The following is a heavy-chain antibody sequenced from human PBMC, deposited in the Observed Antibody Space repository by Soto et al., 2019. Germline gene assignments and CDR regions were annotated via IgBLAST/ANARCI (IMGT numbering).Heavy chain of an antibody. Sequence: SEILSLTCTVPGGSISSYYWSWIRQPPGKGLEWIGYIYYSGSTNYNPSLKSRVTISVDTSKNQFSLKLSSVTAADTAVYYCAREDYDFWSGTPNWFDPWGQGTLVTVSS. CDR3: AREDYDFWSGTPNWFDP. V-gene: IGHV4-59*01. D-gene: IGHD3-3*01. CDR2: IYYSGST. CDR1: GGSISSYY. J-gene: IGHJ5*02.